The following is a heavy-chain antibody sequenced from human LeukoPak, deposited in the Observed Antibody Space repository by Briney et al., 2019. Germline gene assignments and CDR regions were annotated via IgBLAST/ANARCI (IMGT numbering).Heavy chain of an antibody. Sequence: SETLSLTCTVAGGSISSSSYYWGWIRQPPGKGLEWIGSIYYSGSTYYNPSLKSRVTISVDTSKNQFSLKLSSVTAADTAVYYCASLRPYYYDSSGYYSDAFDIWGQGTMVTVSS. D-gene: IGHD3-22*01. CDR3: ASLRPYYYDSSGYYSDAFDI. J-gene: IGHJ3*02. CDR2: IYYSGST. V-gene: IGHV4-39*01. CDR1: GGSISSSSYY.